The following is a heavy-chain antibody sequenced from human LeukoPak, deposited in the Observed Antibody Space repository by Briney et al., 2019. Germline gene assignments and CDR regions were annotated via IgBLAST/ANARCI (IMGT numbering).Heavy chain of an antibody. J-gene: IGHJ4*02. CDR1: GGSVSSGSYY. Sequence: SETLSLTCTVSGGSVSSGSYYWSWIRQPPGKGLEWIGYIYYSGSTNYNPSLKSRVTISVDTSKNQFSLKLSSVTAADTAVYYCARRAWGYSSSWYFDYWGRGTLVTVSS. CDR2: IYYSGST. V-gene: IGHV4-61*01. D-gene: IGHD6-13*01. CDR3: ARRAWGYSSSWYFDY.